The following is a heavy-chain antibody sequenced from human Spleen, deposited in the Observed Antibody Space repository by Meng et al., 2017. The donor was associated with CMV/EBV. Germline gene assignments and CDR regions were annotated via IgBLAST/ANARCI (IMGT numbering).Heavy chain of an antibody. J-gene: IGHJ5*02. D-gene: IGHD2-15*01. CDR2: ISYDGMTK. V-gene: IGHV3-30*04. Sequence: GGSLRLSCAASGFSLRSYAMHWVRQAPGKGLEWVAVISYDGMTKYYADSVKGRFTISRDNSKNTLFVQMNSLRTDDTAIYFCARDGYGGYCDAASCHTWFDPWGQGTLVTVS. CDR1: GFSLRSYA. CDR3: ARDGYGGYCDAASCHTWFDP.